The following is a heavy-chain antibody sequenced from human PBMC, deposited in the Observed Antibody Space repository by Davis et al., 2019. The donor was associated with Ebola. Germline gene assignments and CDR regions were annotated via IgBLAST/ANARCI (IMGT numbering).Heavy chain of an antibody. V-gene: IGHV3-30*02. CDR1: GFIFSSYG. D-gene: IGHD4/OR15-4a*01. CDR2: MRSDGTNA. CDR3: VKDLDRHYNYGATLDY. Sequence: PGGSLRLSCAASGFIFSSYGMHWVRQAPGKGLEWVAFMRSDGTNAYYADSMKGRFSISRDNSKNTLYLQVNSLRAEDTAVYYCVKDLDRHYNYGATLDYWGQGTLVTVSS. J-gene: IGHJ4*02.